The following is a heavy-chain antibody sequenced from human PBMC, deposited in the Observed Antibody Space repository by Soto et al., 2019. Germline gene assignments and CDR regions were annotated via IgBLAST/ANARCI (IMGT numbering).Heavy chain of an antibody. CDR3: ASQPRITVARDRYLYY. CDR1: GFPFSTYA. J-gene: IGHJ4*02. Sequence: EVQLLESGGGLVQPGGSLRLSCGASGFPFSTYAMSWFRQAPGKGLEWFSGISGSGVSTYYAASVKGRFTISRDNSKNTLYLQMNSLRAEDTATYDCASQPRITVARDRYLYYWGQGPLVTVSS. CDR2: ISGSGVST. V-gene: IGHV3-23*01. D-gene: IGHD3-10*01.